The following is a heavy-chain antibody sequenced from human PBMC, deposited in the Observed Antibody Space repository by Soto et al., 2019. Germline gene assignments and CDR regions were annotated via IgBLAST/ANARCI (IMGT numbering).Heavy chain of an antibody. Sequence: SETLSLTCTVSGGSISSSSYYWGWIRQPPGKGLEWIGSIYYSGSTYYNPSLKSRVTISVDTSKNQFSLKLSSVTAADTAVYYCARGDYYDSSGCCFDYWGQGTLVTVSS. V-gene: IGHV4-39*01. CDR3: ARGDYYDSSGCCFDY. CDR2: IYYSGST. CDR1: GGSISSSSYY. J-gene: IGHJ4*02. D-gene: IGHD3-22*01.